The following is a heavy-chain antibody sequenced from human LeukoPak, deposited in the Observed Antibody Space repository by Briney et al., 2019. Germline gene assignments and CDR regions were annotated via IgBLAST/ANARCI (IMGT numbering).Heavy chain of an antibody. Sequence: SETLSLTCAVYGGSFSVYYWSWFRQPPGKGLEWIGEINRGGSTNYSPSLKSRVTISLDTSKNQVSLKLSSVTAADTAMYYCGLSTTKATARTIDYWGQGTLVTVSS. J-gene: IGHJ4*02. CDR3: GLSTTKATARTIDY. V-gene: IGHV4-34*01. CDR1: GGSFSVYY. D-gene: IGHD1-1*01. CDR2: INRGGST.